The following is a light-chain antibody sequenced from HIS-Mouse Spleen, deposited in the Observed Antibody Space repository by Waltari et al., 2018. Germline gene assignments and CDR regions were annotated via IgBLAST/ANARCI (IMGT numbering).Light chain of an antibody. CDR2: WAS. CDR1: QSVLYSSNNKDY. J-gene: IGKJ4*01. CDR3: QQYYSTPT. Sequence: DIVMTQSPDSLALSLGERATITCKPSQSVLYSSNNKDYLAGYQQKPGQPPKLLIYWASTRESGVPDRFSGSGSGTDFTLTSSSLQAEDVAVYYCQQYYSTPTFGGGTKVEIK. V-gene: IGKV4-1*01.